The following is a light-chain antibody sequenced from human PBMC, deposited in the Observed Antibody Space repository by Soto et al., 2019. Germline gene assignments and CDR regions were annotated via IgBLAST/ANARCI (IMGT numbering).Light chain of an antibody. Sequence: QSVLTQPPSLSGAPGQRVTISCTGSSSNIGAGYDVHWYQQLPGRAPKLLIYGNTNRPSGFPDRFSGSKSGTSASLAITGLQAEDEADYYCLSFASSLSVVFGGGTKMTVL. CDR1: SSNIGAGYD. CDR2: GNT. V-gene: IGLV1-40*01. J-gene: IGLJ2*01. CDR3: LSFASSLSVV.